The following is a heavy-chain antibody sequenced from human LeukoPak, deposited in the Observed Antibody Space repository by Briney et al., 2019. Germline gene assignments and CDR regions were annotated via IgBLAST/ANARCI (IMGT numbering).Heavy chain of an antibody. CDR3: ARNFYDSSTNYHYFDH. V-gene: IGHV3-11*04. Sequence: GGSLRLSCAASGFTFSDYYMSWIRQAPGKGLEWVSYISSSGNTIYYADSLKGRFTISRDNAKNSLYLQMNSLKAEDAAVYYCARNFYDSSTNYHYFDHWGQGTLVTVSS. CDR1: GFTFSDYY. CDR2: ISSSGNTI. J-gene: IGHJ4*02. D-gene: IGHD3-22*01.